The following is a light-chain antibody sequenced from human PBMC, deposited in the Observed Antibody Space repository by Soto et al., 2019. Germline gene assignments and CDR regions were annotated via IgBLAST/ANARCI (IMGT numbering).Light chain of an antibody. J-gene: IGLJ1*01. Sequence: QSVLTQPASVSGSPGQSVTISCTGPRSDIGDSNFISWYQHSPGNAPRLLIYEVNHRPSGVAKRFSGSKAGNTASLTISGLLDDDEADYFCASFRSGTILVFGSGTKVTVL. CDR3: ASFRSGTILV. V-gene: IGLV2-14*01. CDR2: EVN. CDR1: RSDIGDSNF.